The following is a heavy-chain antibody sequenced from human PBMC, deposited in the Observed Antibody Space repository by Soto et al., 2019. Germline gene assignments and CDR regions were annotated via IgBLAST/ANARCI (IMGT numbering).Heavy chain of an antibody. D-gene: IGHD2-21*01. J-gene: IGHJ6*02. CDR2: ISYDGSNK. CDR1: GFTFSSYG. Sequence: QVQLVESGGGVVQPGRSLRLSCAASGFTFSSYGMHWVRQAPGKGLEWVAVISYDGSNKYYADSVKGRFTISRDNSKNTLYLQMNSLRAEDTAVYYCAKYSPSSGGMDVWGQGTTVTVSS. CDR3: AKYSPSSGGMDV. V-gene: IGHV3-30*18.